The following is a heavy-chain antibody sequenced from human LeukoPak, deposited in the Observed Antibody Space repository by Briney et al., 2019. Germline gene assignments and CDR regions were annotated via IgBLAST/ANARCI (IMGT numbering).Heavy chain of an antibody. Sequence: ASVKVSCKASGYTFTSYGISWVRQAPGQGLEWMGWISAYNGNTNYAQKLQGRVTMTTDTSTSTAYMELRSLRFDDTAVYYCARDLEDYGVYVNLDYWGQGTLVTVSS. D-gene: IGHD4-17*01. V-gene: IGHV1-18*04. CDR3: ARDLEDYGVYVNLDY. J-gene: IGHJ4*02. CDR2: ISAYNGNT. CDR1: GYTFTSYG.